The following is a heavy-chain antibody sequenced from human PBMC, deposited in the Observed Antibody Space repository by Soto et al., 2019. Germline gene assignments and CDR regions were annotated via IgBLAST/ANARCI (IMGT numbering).Heavy chain of an antibody. CDR1: GFTFSSYA. J-gene: IGHJ3*02. D-gene: IGHD6-19*01. Sequence: EVQLLESGGGLVQPGGSLRLSCAASGFTFSSYAMSWVRQAPGKGLEWVSAISGSGGSTYYADSVKGRFTISRDNSKNTLYLQMNSLRAEDTAVYYCAKDSSRIAVPTGAFDIWGQGTMVTVSS. V-gene: IGHV3-23*01. CDR2: ISGSGGST. CDR3: AKDSSRIAVPTGAFDI.